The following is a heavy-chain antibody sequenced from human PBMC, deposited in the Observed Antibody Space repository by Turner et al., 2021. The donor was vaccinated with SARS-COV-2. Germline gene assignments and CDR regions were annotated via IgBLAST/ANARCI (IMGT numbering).Heavy chain of an antibody. CDR1: GLTFKNYA. CDR2: ISYDGNNK. Sequence: LLESGGGADQPGWSLSRSCVASGLTFKNYAMHWVRQAPGKGLEWVAIISYDGNNKYTTDSLKGRFTISRDNSRSTLYLQMDRLRPEDTAVYYCARDARERSYFDFWSGYLDSLGQGTPVTVSS. D-gene: IGHD3-3*01. V-gene: IGHV3-30*10. J-gene: IGHJ4*02. CDR3: ARDARERSYFDFWSGYLDS.